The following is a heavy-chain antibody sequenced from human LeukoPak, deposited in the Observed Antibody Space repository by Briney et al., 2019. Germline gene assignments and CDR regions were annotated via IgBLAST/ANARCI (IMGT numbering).Heavy chain of an antibody. Sequence: ASVKVSCKASGYTFTSYYMHWVRQAPGQGLEWMGIINPSGGSTSYAQKFQGRVTMTRDMSTSTVYMELSSLRSEDTAVYYCSSGLKSDAFDIWGQGTMVTVSS. CDR1: GYTFTSYY. J-gene: IGHJ3*02. CDR3: SSGLKSDAFDI. V-gene: IGHV1-46*03. D-gene: IGHD5/OR15-5a*01. CDR2: INPSGGST.